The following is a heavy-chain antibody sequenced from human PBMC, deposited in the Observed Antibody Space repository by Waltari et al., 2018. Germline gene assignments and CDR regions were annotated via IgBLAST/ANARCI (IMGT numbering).Heavy chain of an antibody. J-gene: IGHJ5*02. CDR1: GFTFSDFE. Sequence: VQLVESGGDLVQPGGSLRLSCAASGFTFSDFEMNWVRQAPGKGREWRSYINSRGSTIYYADSVKGRFTVSRDNAKSSLYLQMNSLRVEDTAVYYCARDRDGYKKADLWGQGTLVTVSS. V-gene: IGHV3-48*03. CDR3: ARDRDGYKKADL. CDR2: INSRGSTI. D-gene: IGHD5-12*01.